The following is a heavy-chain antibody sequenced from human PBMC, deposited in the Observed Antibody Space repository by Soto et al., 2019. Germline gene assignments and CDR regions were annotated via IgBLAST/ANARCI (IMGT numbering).Heavy chain of an antibody. CDR1: GYSFTSYW. CDR3: ATSLLGYCSGGSCFDFWFDP. J-gene: IGHJ5*02. CDR2: IYPGDSDT. D-gene: IGHD2-15*01. V-gene: IGHV5-51*01. Sequence: GESLKISCKGSGYSFTSYWIGWVRQMPGKGLEWMGIIYPGDSDTRYSPSFQGQVTISADKSISTAYLQWSSLKASDTAMYYCATSLLGYCSGGSCFDFWFDPWGQGTLVTVSS.